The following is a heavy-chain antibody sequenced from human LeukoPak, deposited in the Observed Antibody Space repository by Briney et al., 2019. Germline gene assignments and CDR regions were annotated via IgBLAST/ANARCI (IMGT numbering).Heavy chain of an antibody. CDR1: GYTFTSYY. Sequence: ASVKVSCKASGYTFTSYYIHWLRQAPGQGLEWRGLINPSGEFTTYAQKFQGRVTMTRDMSTSTVYMELSSLRSEDTAVYYCARDLGSGQIGTTPGGLDYWGQGTLVTVSS. D-gene: IGHD1-7*01. CDR2: INPSGEFT. CDR3: ARDLGSGQIGTTPGGLDY. J-gene: IGHJ4*02. V-gene: IGHV1-46*01.